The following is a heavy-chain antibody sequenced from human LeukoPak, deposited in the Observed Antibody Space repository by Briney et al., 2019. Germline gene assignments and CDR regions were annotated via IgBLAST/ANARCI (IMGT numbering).Heavy chain of an antibody. CDR1: GFTFSSYA. V-gene: IGHV3-23*01. Sequence: PGRSLRLSCAVSGFTFSSYAMSWVRQAPGKGLEWVSAISGSGGSTYYADSVKGRFTISRDNSKNTLYLKMNRLRAEDTAVYYCAKGGYYYDSSGYYYPDAFDIWGQGTMVTVSS. CDR3: AKGGYYYDSSGYYYPDAFDI. J-gene: IGHJ3*02. CDR2: ISGSGGST. D-gene: IGHD3-22*01.